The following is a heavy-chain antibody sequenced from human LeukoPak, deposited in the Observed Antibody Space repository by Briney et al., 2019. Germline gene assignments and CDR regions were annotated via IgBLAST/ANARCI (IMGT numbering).Heavy chain of an antibody. CDR1: GFTFSDYY. J-gene: IGHJ6*03. D-gene: IGHD3-22*01. CDR2: ISSSGSTI. CDR3: ARDYYYYDSSGYSKQYYYYYYMDV. Sequence: PGGSLRLSCAASGFTFSDYYMSWIRQAPGKGLEWVSYISSSGSTIYYADSVKGRFTISRDNAKNSLYLQMNSLRAEDTAVYYCARDYYYYDSSGYSKQYYYYYYMDVWGKGTTVTISS. V-gene: IGHV3-11*04.